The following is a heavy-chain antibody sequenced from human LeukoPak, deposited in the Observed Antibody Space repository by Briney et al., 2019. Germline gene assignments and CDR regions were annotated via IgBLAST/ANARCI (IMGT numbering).Heavy chain of an antibody. CDR2: INHSGST. CDR1: GGSFSGYY. Sequence: SETLSLTCAVYGGSFSGYYWSWIRQPPGKGLEWIGEINHSGSTNYNPSLKSRVTISVDTSKNQFSLELTSVTAADTAVYYCARRVGTRDWYFDLWGRGTLVTVSS. D-gene: IGHD1-14*01. J-gene: IGHJ2*01. CDR3: ARRVGTRDWYFDL. V-gene: IGHV4-34*01.